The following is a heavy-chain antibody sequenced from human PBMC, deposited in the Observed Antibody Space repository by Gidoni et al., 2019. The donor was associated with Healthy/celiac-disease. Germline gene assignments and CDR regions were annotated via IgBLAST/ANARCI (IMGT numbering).Heavy chain of an antibody. V-gene: IGHV4-39*01. Sequence: QLQLQESGPGLVKPSETLSPTCTVSGGSISSSSYYWGWIRQPPGKGLEWIGSIYYSGSTYYNPSLKSRVTISVDTSKNQFSLKLSSVTAADTAVYYCVNSGSYTDIVDYWGQGTLVTVSS. J-gene: IGHJ4*02. CDR2: IYYSGST. CDR3: VNSGSYTDIVDY. D-gene: IGHD1-26*01. CDR1: GGSISSSSYY.